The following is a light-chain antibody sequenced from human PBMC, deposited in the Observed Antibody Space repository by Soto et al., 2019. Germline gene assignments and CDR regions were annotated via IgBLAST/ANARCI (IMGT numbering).Light chain of an antibody. CDR3: QQYNSYSRYT. Sequence: DIQMSQSPSTLSASVGDRVTITCRASQSISTWLAWFQQKPGKAPKLLIYDASSLEGGVPSRYSGSGSGTEFTLTIRNQQPDDFATYYGQQYNSYSRYTFGQGTKLEIK. J-gene: IGKJ2*01. V-gene: IGKV1-5*01. CDR1: QSISTW. CDR2: DAS.